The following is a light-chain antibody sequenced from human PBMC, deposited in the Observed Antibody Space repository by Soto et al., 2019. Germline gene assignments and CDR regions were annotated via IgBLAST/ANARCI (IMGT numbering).Light chain of an antibody. J-gene: IGLJ3*02. CDR1: SSDVGGYNY. CDR2: EVN. V-gene: IGLV2-8*01. CDR3: SSYAGSNRLWV. Sequence: QSVLTLPPSASGSLGQSVTISCTGTSSDVGGYNYVSWYQQHPGKAPKLMIYEVNKRPSGVPDRFSGSKSGNTASLTVSGLQAEDEADYYCSSYAGSNRLWVFGGGTKLTVL.